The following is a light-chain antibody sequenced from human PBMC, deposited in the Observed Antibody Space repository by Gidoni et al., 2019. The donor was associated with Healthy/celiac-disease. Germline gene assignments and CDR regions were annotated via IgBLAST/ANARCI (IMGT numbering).Light chain of an antibody. Sequence: DSQMTQSPSSLSASVGDRVTITCRASQSISSYLNWYQQKPGKAPKLLIYAASSLQSGVPSRFSGSGSGTDFTLTISSLQPDDFATYYCQQSYSTSAITFGHGTRLEIK. V-gene: IGKV1-39*01. CDR3: QQSYSTSAIT. J-gene: IGKJ5*01. CDR1: QSISSY. CDR2: AAS.